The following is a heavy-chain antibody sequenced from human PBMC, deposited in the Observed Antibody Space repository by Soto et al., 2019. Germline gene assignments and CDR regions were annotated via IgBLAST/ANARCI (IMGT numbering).Heavy chain of an antibody. V-gene: IGHV4-39*07. CDR1: GDSIRSSSYY. J-gene: IGHJ3*02. CDR2: IYYSGST. D-gene: IGHD3-10*01. Sequence: SETLSLTSTVTGDSIRSSSYYWGWIRQPPGKGLEWIGTIYYSGSTYYNPSLKSRVTISVDTSKNQFSLKLSSVTAADTAVYYCARFYMVRGVMGAFDIWGQGTMVT. CDR3: ARFYMVRGVMGAFDI.